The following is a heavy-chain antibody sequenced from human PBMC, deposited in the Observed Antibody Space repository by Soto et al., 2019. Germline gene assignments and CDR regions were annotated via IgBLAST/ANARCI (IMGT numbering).Heavy chain of an antibody. CDR3: ARIRRYSSGWYHYYYGMDG. V-gene: IGHV2-26*01. CDR1: GFSLSNARMG. Sequence: GSGPTLVNPTETLTLTCTVSGFSLSNARMGVSWIRQPPGKALEWLAHIFSNDEKSYSTSLKSRLTISKDTSKSQVVLTMTNMDPVDTATYYCARIRRYSSGWYHYYYGMDGWGQGTTVTVAS. CDR2: IFSNDEK. J-gene: IGHJ6*02. D-gene: IGHD6-19*01.